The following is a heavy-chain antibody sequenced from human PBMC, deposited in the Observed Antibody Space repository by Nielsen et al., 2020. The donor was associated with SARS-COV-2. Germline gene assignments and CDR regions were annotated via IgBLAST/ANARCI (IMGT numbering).Heavy chain of an antibody. CDR3: ARAHYCSSTSCYRFGYFQH. J-gene: IGHJ1*01. CDR2: ISTNNGNV. D-gene: IGHD2-2*01. V-gene: IGHV1-18*01. Sequence: ASVKVSCKASDNSFTTITWVRQAPGQGLEWMGRISTNNGNVKYAQSLQGRVTMTTDTSTSTAYMELRSLRSDDTAVYYCARAHYCSSTSCYRFGYFQHWGQGTLVTVSS. CDR1: DNSFTT.